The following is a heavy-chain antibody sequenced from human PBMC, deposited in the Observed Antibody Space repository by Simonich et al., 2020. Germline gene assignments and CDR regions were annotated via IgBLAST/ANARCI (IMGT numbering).Heavy chain of an antibody. CDR2: INLSGST. D-gene: IGHD1-26*01. Sequence: QVQLQQWGAGLLKPSETLSLTCAVYGGSFSGYYWSWIRQPPGKGLEWIGEINLSGSTNYNPSLKSRVTISVDTSKNQFSLKLSSVTAADTAVYYCASPSGSYAGGHAFDIWGQGTMVTVSS. J-gene: IGHJ3*02. CDR3: ASPSGSYAGGHAFDI. CDR1: GGSFSGYY. V-gene: IGHV4-34*01.